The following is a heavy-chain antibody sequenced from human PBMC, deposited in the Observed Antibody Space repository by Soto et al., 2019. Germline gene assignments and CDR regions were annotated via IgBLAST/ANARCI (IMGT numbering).Heavy chain of an antibody. Sequence: SETLSLTCGVYGGSFSCYYWSWIRQPPGKGLEWIGEINHSGSTNYNPSLKSRVTISVDTSKNQFSLKLSSVTAADTAVYYCARITVGGDYVWGSYHKKGYYFDYWGQGTLVTVSS. CDR2: INHSGST. CDR1: GGSFSCYY. CDR3: ARITVGGDYVWGSYHKKGYYFDY. V-gene: IGHV4-34*01. D-gene: IGHD3-16*02. J-gene: IGHJ4*02.